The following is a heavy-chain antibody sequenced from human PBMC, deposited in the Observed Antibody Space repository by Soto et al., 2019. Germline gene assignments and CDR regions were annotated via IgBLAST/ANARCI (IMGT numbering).Heavy chain of an antibody. V-gene: IGHV4-34*01. D-gene: IGHD2-2*01. J-gene: IGHJ4*02. Sequence: ETLSLTCAVYGGSFSGYYWSWIRQPPGKGLEWIGEINHSGSTNYNPSLKSRVTISVDTSKNQFSLKLSSVTAADTAVYYCARFGTDQLLLYYFDYWGQGTLVTVSS. CDR3: ARFGTDQLLLYYFDY. CDR1: GGSFSGYY. CDR2: INHSGST.